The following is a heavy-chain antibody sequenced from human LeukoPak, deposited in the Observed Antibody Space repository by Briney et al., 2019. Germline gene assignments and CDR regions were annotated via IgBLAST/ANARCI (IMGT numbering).Heavy chain of an antibody. J-gene: IGHJ4*02. CDR1: GGSISIYY. CDR2: IYNSGSST. CDR3: VRDRELTY. V-gene: IGHV4-59*01. D-gene: IGHD3-10*01. Sequence: PSETLPLTCTVSGGSISIYYWNWIRQPPGKGLEWIGYIYNSGSSTIYNPSLKSRVTISVDTSKNQFSLRLSSVTAADTAVYFCVRDRELTYWGQGTLVTVSS.